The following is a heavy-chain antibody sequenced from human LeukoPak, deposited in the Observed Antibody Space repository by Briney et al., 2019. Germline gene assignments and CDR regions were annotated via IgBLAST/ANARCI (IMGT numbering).Heavy chain of an antibody. CDR3: ARAPVATPSEFDY. Sequence: SETLSLTCAVSGDSISSGGYWWSWIRQHPGKGPEWIGFISYGGKADYNPSLKSRVAISADTPKNQFSLKLSSTTAADTAVYYCARAPVATPSEFDYWGQGTLVTVSS. D-gene: IGHD5-12*01. CDR1: GDSISSGGYW. CDR2: ISYGGKA. V-gene: IGHV4-31*11. J-gene: IGHJ4*02.